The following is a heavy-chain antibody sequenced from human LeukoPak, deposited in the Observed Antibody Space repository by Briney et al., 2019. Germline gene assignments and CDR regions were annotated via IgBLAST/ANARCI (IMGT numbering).Heavy chain of an antibody. CDR2: IGYDGSNK. Sequence: PGGSLRLSCAASGFTFSTYGMHWVRQAPGKGLEWVAVIGYDGSNKYYADSVKGRFTISRDNSKNTLYLQMSSLRDEDTAVYYCAKDLEQFLWFGGLDVWGKGTTVTVSS. CDR3: AKDLEQFLWFGGLDV. V-gene: IGHV3-33*06. J-gene: IGHJ6*03. D-gene: IGHD3-10*01. CDR1: GFTFSTYG.